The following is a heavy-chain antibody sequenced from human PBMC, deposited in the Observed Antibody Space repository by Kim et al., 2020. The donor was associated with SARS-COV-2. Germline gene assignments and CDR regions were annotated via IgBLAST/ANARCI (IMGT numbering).Heavy chain of an antibody. CDR1: GFTFSSYA. V-gene: IGHV3-30*04. J-gene: IGHJ3*02. Sequence: GGSLRLSCAASGFTFSSYAMHWVRQAPGKGLEWVAVISYDGSNKYYADSVKGRFTISRDNSKNTLYLQMNSLRAEDTAVYYCARGFKWLDRTYDAFDIWG. D-gene: IGHD3-22*01. CDR3: ARGFKWLDRTYDAFDI. CDR2: ISYDGSNK.